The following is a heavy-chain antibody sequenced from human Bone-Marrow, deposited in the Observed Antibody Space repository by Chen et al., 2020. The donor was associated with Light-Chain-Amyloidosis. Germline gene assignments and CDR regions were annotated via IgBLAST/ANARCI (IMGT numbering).Heavy chain of an antibody. CDR2: IYPDDSDA. CDR3: ARRRDGYNFDY. Sequence: EVQLEQSGPEVKKPGESLKISCKGSGYPFPNYWIDWVRQMPGKGLEWMGGIYPDDSDARYSPSFEGQVTISADKSITTAYLQWRSLKASDTAMYYCARRRDGYNFDYWGQGTLVTVSS. CDR1: GYPFPNYW. V-gene: IGHV5-51*01. D-gene: IGHD5-12*01. J-gene: IGHJ4*02.